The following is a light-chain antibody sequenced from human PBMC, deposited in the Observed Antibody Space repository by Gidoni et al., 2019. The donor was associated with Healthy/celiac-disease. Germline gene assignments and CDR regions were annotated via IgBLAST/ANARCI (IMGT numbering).Light chain of an antibody. Sequence: DIVMTQSPDSMAVSLGERATINCKSSQSVLYSSNNKNYLAWYQQKPGQPPKLLIYWASTRESGVPDRSSGSWSGTDFTLTISSLQAEDVAVYYCQQYYSTPLTFGGGTKVEIK. V-gene: IGKV4-1*01. CDR3: QQYYSTPLT. CDR1: QSVLYSSNNKNY. J-gene: IGKJ4*01. CDR2: WAS.